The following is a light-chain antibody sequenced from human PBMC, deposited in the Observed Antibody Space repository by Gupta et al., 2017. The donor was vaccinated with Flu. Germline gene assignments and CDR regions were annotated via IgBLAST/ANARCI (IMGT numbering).Light chain of an antibody. V-gene: IGLV8-61*01. J-gene: IGLJ3*02. CDR3: VLYMGNGISV. CDR2: TTN. CDR1: SGAVASNNY. Sequence: TVTLTCGLSSGAVASNNYPSWYQQAPGQAPRTLIYTTNTRSAGVPDRFSGSILGNKAALSITGAQADDESDYYGVLYMGNGISVFGGGTKLTVL.